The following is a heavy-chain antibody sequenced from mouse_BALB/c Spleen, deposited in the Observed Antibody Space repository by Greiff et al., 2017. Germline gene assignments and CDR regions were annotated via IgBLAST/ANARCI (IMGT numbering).Heavy chain of an antibody. V-gene: IGHV1-54*01. Sequence: VQLQESGAELVRPGTSVKVSCKASGYAFTNYLIEWVKQRPGQGLEWIGVINPGSGGTNYNEKFKGKATLTADKSSSTAYMQLSSLTSDDSAVYFCARGQDYFDYWGQGTTLTVSS. D-gene: IGHD3-2*02. CDR3: ARGQDYFDY. CDR2: INPGSGGT. CDR1: GYAFTNYL. J-gene: IGHJ2*01.